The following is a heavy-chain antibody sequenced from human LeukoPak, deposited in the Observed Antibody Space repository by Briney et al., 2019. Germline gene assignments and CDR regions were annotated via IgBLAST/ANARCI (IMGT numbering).Heavy chain of an antibody. CDR2: INPTGGST. V-gene: IGHV1-46*01. J-gene: IGHJ5*02. Sequence: ASVKASCKASGYTFTSYCMHWVRQAPGQGLEWMGLINPTGGSTGYAQKFQGRVTMTRDMSTSTDYMELSSLRSEDTAFYYCATDHSMANTAWWFDPWGQGTLVTVSS. CDR1: GYTFTSYC. D-gene: IGHD5-24*01. CDR3: ATDHSMANTAWWFDP.